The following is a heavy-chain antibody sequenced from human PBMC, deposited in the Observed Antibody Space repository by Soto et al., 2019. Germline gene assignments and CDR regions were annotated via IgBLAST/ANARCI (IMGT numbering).Heavy chain of an antibody. CDR3: ATWVDYGDFEGFDF. V-gene: IGHV1-2*04. J-gene: IGHJ4*02. CDR1: GYMFTDYK. D-gene: IGHD4-17*01. CDR2: VDPNGGGS. Sequence: GASVKASCKTSGYMFTDYKLHCVRQAPGQRLEWMGWVDPNGGGSNSAQKFQGSVTMTWDTSITTAYLDLTRLTTNDTATYFCATWVDYGDFEGFDFWGQGTLVTVSS.